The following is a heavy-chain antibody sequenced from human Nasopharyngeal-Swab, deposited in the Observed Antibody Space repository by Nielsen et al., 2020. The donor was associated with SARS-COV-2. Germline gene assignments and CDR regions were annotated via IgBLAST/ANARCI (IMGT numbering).Heavy chain of an antibody. Sequence: GSLRLSCAVCGGSFSGYSWSWIRQPPGKGLEWIGEINHSGSTNYNPSLKSRVTISVDTSKNQFSLKLSSVTAADTAVYYCAREGGSRLQKPVVLADYWGQGTLVTVSS. CDR2: INHSGST. J-gene: IGHJ4*02. CDR1: GGSFSGYS. V-gene: IGHV4-34*01. CDR3: AREGGSRLQKPVVLADY. D-gene: IGHD2-2*01.